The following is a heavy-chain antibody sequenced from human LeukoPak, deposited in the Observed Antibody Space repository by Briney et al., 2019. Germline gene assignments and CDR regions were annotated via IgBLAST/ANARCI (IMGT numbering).Heavy chain of an antibody. Sequence: PSETLSLTCTVSGGSIGSYYWSWIRQPPGKGLEWIGYIYYSGSTNYNPSLKSRVTISVDTSKNQFSLKLSSVTAADTAVYYCARVDPYYYYYGMDVWGQGTTVTVSS. CDR2: IYYSGST. CDR3: ARVDPYYYYYGMDV. V-gene: IGHV4-59*01. J-gene: IGHJ6*02. CDR1: GGSIGSYY.